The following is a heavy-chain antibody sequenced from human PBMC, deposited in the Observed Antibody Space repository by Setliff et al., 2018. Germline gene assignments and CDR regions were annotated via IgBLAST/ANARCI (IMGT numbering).Heavy chain of an antibody. J-gene: IGHJ4*02. Sequence: SETLSLTCTVPGVSIRSYYWSWIRQPPGKGLEWIGYIFYSGSSNYNPSLQSRVSISVDTSKNQLSLKLDSLTAADTAVYFCARLPRTVTHFDYWGQGALVT. V-gene: IGHV4-59*01. CDR3: ARLPRTVTHFDY. CDR2: IFYSGSS. CDR1: GVSIRSYY. D-gene: IGHD4-17*01.